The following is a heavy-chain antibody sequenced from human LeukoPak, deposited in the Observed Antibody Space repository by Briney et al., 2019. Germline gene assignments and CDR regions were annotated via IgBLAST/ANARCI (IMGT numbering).Heavy chain of an antibody. D-gene: IGHD2-2*01. V-gene: IGHV4-61*01. CDR3: ARGYCSSASCSHDAFDI. Sequence: PSETLSLTCTVSGGSVSSGSYYWSWIRQPPGKGLEWIGYIYYSGSTNYNPSLKSRVTISVDTSKNQFSLKLHSVTAADTAVYYCARGYCSSASCSHDAFDIWGQGTMVTVSS. J-gene: IGHJ3*02. CDR2: IYYSGST. CDR1: GGSVSSGSYY.